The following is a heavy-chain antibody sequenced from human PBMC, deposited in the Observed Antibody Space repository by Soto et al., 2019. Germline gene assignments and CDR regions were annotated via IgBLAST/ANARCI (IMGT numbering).Heavy chain of an antibody. V-gene: IGHV4-31*03. Sequence: QVQLQESGPGLVKPSQTLSLTCTVSGGSISSGGYYWSWIRQHPGKGLEWIGYIYYTGSTYYNPSRKRRVTISVDTSQNQFSLKLSSVTAEDTAVYYCATLYMVRGGRTFDYWGQGTLVTVSS. D-gene: IGHD3-10*01. CDR2: IYYTGST. CDR3: ATLYMVRGGRTFDY. CDR1: GGSISSGGYY. J-gene: IGHJ4*02.